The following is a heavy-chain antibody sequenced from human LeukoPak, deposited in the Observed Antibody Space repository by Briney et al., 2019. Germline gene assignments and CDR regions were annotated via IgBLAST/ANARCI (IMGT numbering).Heavy chain of an antibody. CDR3: ARERYCSSTSCYYYGMDV. Sequence: SETLSLTCAVYGGSLSGYYWSWIRQPPGKGLEWIGEINHSGSTNYNPSLKSRVTISVDTSKNQFSLKLSSVTAADTAVYYCARERYCSSTSCYYYGMDVWGQGTTVTVSS. V-gene: IGHV4-34*01. D-gene: IGHD2-2*01. CDR2: INHSGST. CDR1: GGSLSGYY. J-gene: IGHJ6*02.